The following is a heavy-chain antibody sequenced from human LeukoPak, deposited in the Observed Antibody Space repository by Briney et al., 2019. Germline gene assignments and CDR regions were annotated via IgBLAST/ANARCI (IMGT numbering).Heavy chain of an antibody. V-gene: IGHV3-74*01. J-gene: IGHJ4*02. D-gene: IGHD5-24*01. CDR3: AREYGYNTAHFDY. Sequence: GGSLSLSCAASGFTFSNYWLHWVRQAPGKGLVWVSRINMDGSITSYADSVKGRFIISRDNAMSTLYLQMNSLRAESTAVYYCAREYGYNTAHFDYWGQGTLVTVSS. CDR1: GFTFSNYW. CDR2: INMDGSIT.